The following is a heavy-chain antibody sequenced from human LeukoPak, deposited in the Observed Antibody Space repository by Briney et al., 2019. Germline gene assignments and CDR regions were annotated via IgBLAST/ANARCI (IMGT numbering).Heavy chain of an antibody. D-gene: IGHD3-22*01. Sequence: GGSLRLSCAASGFTFSSHWMHWVRHVPGKGLVWVSRLNTDGSSTVYADSVKGRFTISRDNAKNTLYLQMNSLRAEDTAVYYCARGYYDSNDSNRSNWFEPWGQGTLVTVSS. CDR2: LNTDGSST. CDR3: ARGYYDSNDSNRSNWFEP. CDR1: GFTFSSHW. V-gene: IGHV3-74*01. J-gene: IGHJ5*02.